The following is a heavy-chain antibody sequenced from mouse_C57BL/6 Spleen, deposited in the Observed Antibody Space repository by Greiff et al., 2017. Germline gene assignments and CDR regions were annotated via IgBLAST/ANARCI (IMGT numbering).Heavy chain of an antibody. CDR2: ISYDGSN. Sequence: DVQLQESGPGLVKPSQSLSLTCSVTGYSITSGYYWNWIRQFPGNKLEWMGYISYDGSNNYNPSLKNRISITRDTSKNQFFLKLNSVTTEDTATYYCAIYYDYDYFDYWGQGTTLTVSS. J-gene: IGHJ2*01. D-gene: IGHD2-4*01. CDR3: AIYYDYDYFDY. CDR1: GYSITSGYY. V-gene: IGHV3-6*01.